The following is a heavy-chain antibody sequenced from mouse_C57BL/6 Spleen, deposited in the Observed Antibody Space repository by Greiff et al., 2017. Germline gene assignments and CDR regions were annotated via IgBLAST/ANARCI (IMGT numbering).Heavy chain of an antibody. D-gene: IGHD4-1*01. CDR1: GFTFSSYA. V-gene: IGHV5-9-1*02. J-gene: IGHJ4*01. Sequence: EVQGVESGEGLVKPGGSLKLSCAASGFTFSSYAMSWVRQTPEKRLEWVAYISSGGDYIYYADTVKGRFTISRDNARNTLYLQMSSLKSEDTAMYYCTREGFNWDVYAMYYWGQGTSVTVSS. CDR3: TREGFNWDVYAMYY. CDR2: ISSGGDYI.